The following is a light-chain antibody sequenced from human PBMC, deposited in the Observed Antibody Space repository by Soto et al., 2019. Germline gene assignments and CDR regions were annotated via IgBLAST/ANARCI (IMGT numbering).Light chain of an antibody. J-gene: IGKJ1*01. CDR2: GSS. Sequence: EIVMTQSPATLSVSPGERVTLSCRASQSVNSNLAWYQQKPGQIPRLLIYGSSTRATGIPARFSGLGSVTDFTLTISSLQSEDFAVYYCQYYGTSPRTFGQGTKVDIK. CDR3: QYYGTSPRT. CDR1: QSVNSN. V-gene: IGKV3-15*01.